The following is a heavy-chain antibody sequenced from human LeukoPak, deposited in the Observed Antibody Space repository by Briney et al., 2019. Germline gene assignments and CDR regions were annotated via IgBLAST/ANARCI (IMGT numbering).Heavy chain of an antibody. V-gene: IGHV3-64*01. D-gene: IGHD6-19*01. CDR3: ARLSGWYKAFDY. Sequence: GSLSLSCAASGFPFSSYAMHWVRQAPGKGLEYVSAISSNGGSTYYANSVKGRFTISRDNSKNTLYLQMGSLRAEDMAVYYCARLSGWYKAFDYWGQGTLVTVSS. CDR1: GFPFSSYA. J-gene: IGHJ4*02. CDR2: ISSNGGST.